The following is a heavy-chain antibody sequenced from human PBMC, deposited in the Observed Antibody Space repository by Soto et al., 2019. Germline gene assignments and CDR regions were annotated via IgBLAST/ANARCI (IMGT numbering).Heavy chain of an antibody. CDR1: GGSISSGGYY. CDR2: IYYSGST. J-gene: IGHJ4*02. CDR3: ARDRPYYDSSGYSSFDY. Sequence: SETLSLTCTVSGGSISSGGYYWSWIRQHPGKGLEWIGYIYYSGSTYYNPSLKSRVTISVDTSKNHVSLKLSSVTAADTAVYSCARDRPYYDSSGYSSFDYWGQGTLVTVSS. V-gene: IGHV4-31*03. D-gene: IGHD3-22*01.